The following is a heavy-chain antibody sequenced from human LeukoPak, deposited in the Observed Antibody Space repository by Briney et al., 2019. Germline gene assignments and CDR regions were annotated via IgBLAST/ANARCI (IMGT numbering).Heavy chain of an antibody. V-gene: IGHV3-33*01. CDR2: IWYDGSYK. D-gene: IGHD6-13*01. CDR1: GFTFSHYG. Sequence: PGGSLRLSCAASGFTFSHYGMHWVRQAPGKGLEWVAVIWYDGSYKYYGDSVKGRFTISRDNSKSTLYLQMDSLRAEDTAVYYCARWGITATHDALDVWDQGTMVTVSS. J-gene: IGHJ3*01. CDR3: ARWGITATHDALDV.